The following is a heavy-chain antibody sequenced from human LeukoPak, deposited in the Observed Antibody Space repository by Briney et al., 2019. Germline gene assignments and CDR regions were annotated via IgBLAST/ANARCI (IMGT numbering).Heavy chain of an antibody. CDR3: ARHTPYDFWSGYPNPFDY. Sequence: SETLSLTRTVSGGSISSSSYYWGWIRQPPGKGLEWIGSIYYSGSTYYNPSLKSRVTISVDTSKNQFSLKLSSVTAADTAVYYCARHTPYDFWSGYPNPFDYWGQGTLVTVSS. D-gene: IGHD3-3*01. J-gene: IGHJ4*02. CDR1: GGSISSSSYY. CDR2: IYYSGST. V-gene: IGHV4-39*01.